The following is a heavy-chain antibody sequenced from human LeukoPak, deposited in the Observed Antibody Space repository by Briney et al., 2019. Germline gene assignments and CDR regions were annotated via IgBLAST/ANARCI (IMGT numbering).Heavy chain of an antibody. J-gene: IGHJ4*02. Sequence: GASVKVSCKASGFTFTSSAVQWVRQARGQRLEWIGWIVVGSGNTNYAQKFQERVTITRDMSTSTAYMELSSLRSEDTAVYYCAAPHPIAAAGPFDYWGQGTLVTVSS. V-gene: IGHV1-58*01. CDR1: GFTFTSSA. CDR2: IVVGSGNT. D-gene: IGHD6-13*01. CDR3: AAPHPIAAAGPFDY.